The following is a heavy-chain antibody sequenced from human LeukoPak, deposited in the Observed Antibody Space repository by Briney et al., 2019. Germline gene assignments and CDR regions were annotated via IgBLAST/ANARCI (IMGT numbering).Heavy chain of an antibody. D-gene: IGHD2-15*01. CDR2: IYHSGNT. CDR1: GYSISSGYY. V-gene: IGHV4-38-2*02. Sequence: SETLSLTCAVSGYSISSGYYWGWIRPPPGKGLEWIGSIYHSGNTYYNPSLKSRVTISVDTSKNQFSLKLSSVTAADTAVYYCARDILVVVAATDYYGMDVWGKGTTVTVSS. CDR3: ARDILVVVAATDYYGMDV. J-gene: IGHJ6*04.